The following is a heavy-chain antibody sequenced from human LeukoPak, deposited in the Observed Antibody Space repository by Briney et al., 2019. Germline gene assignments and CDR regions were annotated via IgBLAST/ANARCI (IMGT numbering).Heavy chain of an antibody. D-gene: IGHD3-22*01. CDR2: ISAYNGNT. Sequence: ASVKVSCKASGYTFTSYGISWVRQAPGQGLERMGWISAYNGNTNYAQKLQGRVTMTTDTSTSTAYMELRSLRSDDTAVYYCARDYGDYYDCSGYYYDYWGQGTLVTVSS. J-gene: IGHJ4*02. CDR3: ARDYGDYYDCSGYYYDY. V-gene: IGHV1-18*01. CDR1: GYTFTSYG.